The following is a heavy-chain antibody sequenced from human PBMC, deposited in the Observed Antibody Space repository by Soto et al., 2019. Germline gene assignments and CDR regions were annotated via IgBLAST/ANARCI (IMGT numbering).Heavy chain of an antibody. CDR1: GFTFSSYG. V-gene: IGHV3-33*01. J-gene: IGHJ3*02. CDR2: IWYDGSNK. CDR3: ARDTQVVPAAMRLGDAFDI. D-gene: IGHD2-2*01. Sequence: QVQLVESGGGVVQPGRSLRLSCAASGFTFSSYGMHWVRQAPGKGLEWVAVIWYDGSNKYYADSVKGRFTISRDNSKNPLYLQMNSLRAEDTAVYYCARDTQVVPAAMRLGDAFDIWGQGTMVTVSS.